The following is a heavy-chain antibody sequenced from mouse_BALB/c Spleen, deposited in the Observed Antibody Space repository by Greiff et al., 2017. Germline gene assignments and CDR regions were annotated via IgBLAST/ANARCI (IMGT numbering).Heavy chain of an antibody. CDR1: GYAFTNYL. Sequence: VQLQQSGAELVRPGTSVKVSCKASGYAFTNYLIEWVKQRPGQGLEWIGVINPGSGGTNYNEKFKGKATLTADKSSSTAYMQLSSLTSDDSAVYFCAREDYDGYPYAMDYWGQGTSVTVSS. J-gene: IGHJ4*01. V-gene: IGHV1-54*03. CDR2: INPGSGGT. CDR3: AREDYDGYPYAMDY. D-gene: IGHD2-3*01.